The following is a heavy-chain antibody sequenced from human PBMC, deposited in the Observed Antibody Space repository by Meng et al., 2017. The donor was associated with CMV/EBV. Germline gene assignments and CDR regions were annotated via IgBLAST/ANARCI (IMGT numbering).Heavy chain of an antibody. CDR2: INPNSGGT. CDR3: ARVVPADIGTIDY. CDR1: GYTFTGYY. J-gene: IGHJ4*02. V-gene: IGHV1-2*02. Sequence: SVNVSCKASGYTFTGYYMHWVRQAPGQGLEWMGWINPNSGGTNYAQKFQGRVTMTRDTSTSTVYMELSRLRSDDAAVYYCARVVPADIGTIDYWGQGTLVTVSS. D-gene: IGHD2-2*01.